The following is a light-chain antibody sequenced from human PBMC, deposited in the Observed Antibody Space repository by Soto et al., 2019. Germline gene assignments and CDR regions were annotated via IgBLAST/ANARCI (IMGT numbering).Light chain of an antibody. V-gene: IGKV3-20*01. J-gene: IGKJ3*01. Sequence: EIVLTQSPGTLSLSPGERATLSCRASQSVSSSYLAWYQQKPGQAPRLLIYGASSRATGIPERFSGSGSGTDFTLTISRLEPEDFAVYYCQQYGSPITFGPGTKVDIK. CDR1: QSVSSSY. CDR3: QQYGSPIT. CDR2: GAS.